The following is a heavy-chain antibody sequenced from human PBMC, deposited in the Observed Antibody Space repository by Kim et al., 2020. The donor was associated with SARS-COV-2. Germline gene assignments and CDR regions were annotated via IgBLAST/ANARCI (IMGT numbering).Heavy chain of an antibody. Sequence: ASVMVSCKASGYTFTGYYMHWVRQAPGQGLEWMGWINPNSGGTNYAQKFQGWVTMTRDPSISTAYMELSRLRSDATVVYYCTRARILLWSDRVHFEDWGQGALVTVSS. CDR2: INPNSGGT. D-gene: IGHD5-18*01. V-gene: IGHV1-2*04. J-gene: IGHJ4*02. CDR1: GYTFTGYY. CDR3: TRARILLWSDRVHFED.